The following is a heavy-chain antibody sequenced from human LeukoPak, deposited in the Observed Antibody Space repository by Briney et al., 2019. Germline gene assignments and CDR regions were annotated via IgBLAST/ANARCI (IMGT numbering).Heavy chain of an antibody. CDR1: GGSISSSSYY. CDR2: IYYSGTT. J-gene: IGHJ4*01. Sequence: PSETLSLTCTVSGGSISSSSYYWGWIRQPPGKGLEWIGSIYYSGTTYYNPSLKSRVTISVDTSKNQFSLKLSSVTAADTAVYYCARVAVVEVVFDYWGPRN. CDR3: ARVAVVEVVFDY. V-gene: IGHV4-39*07. D-gene: IGHD2-15*01.